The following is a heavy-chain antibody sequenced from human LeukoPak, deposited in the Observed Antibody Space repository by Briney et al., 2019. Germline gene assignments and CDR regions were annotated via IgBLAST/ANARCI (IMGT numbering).Heavy chain of an antibody. J-gene: IGHJ4*02. CDR3: AKDQGYSYYYLDY. Sequence: SGGSLILSCAASGFTFNSHGMSWVRQAPGKGLEWVSGINGNGASTYYSDSVKGRFTISRDNSKNTVYLLMSSLRAEDTAVYYCAKDQGYSYYYLDYWGQGTLVTVSS. D-gene: IGHD5-18*01. CDR2: INGNGAST. CDR1: GFTFNSHG. V-gene: IGHV3-23*01.